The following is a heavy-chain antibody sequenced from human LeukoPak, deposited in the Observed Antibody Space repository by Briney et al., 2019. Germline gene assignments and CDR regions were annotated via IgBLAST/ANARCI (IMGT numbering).Heavy chain of an antibody. CDR1: GYTFTTNH. V-gene: IGHV1-8*01. CDR2: KNPNNGDT. Sequence: ASVKVSCKASGYTFTTNHINWVRQATGQGLEWMGWKNPNNGDTGYAQKFQGRVTMTRDTSISTAYMELSSLRSEDTAVYYCARGVGAVGDYWGQGTLVTVSS. CDR3: ARGVGAVGDY. D-gene: IGHD3-3*01. J-gene: IGHJ4*02.